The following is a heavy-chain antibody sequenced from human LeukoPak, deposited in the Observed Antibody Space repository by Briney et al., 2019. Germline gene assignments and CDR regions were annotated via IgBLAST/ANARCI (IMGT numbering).Heavy chain of an antibody. CDR3: ARSRLGYSGYDYAF. CDR2: IYHSGTT. Sequence: SETLSLTCTVSGGSISSGGYYWSWIRQHPGKGLEWIGYIYHSGTTYYNPSLQSRVTMSVDTSKNQFSLKLSSVTAADTAVYYCARSRLGYSGYDYAFWGQGTLVTVSS. D-gene: IGHD5-12*01. CDR1: GGSISSGGYY. J-gene: IGHJ4*02. V-gene: IGHV4-31*03.